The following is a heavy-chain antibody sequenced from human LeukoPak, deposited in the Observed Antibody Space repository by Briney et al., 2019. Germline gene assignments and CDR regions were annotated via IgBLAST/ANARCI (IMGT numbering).Heavy chain of an antibody. V-gene: IGHV1-46*01. CDR3: ARGLWQQWLDPFDY. CDR2: INPSGGST. D-gene: IGHD6-19*01. J-gene: IGHJ4*02. Sequence: ASVKVSCKASGYTFTNYGISWVRQAPGQGLEWMGIINPSGGSTSYAQKFQGRVTMTRDTSTSTVYMELSSLRSEDTAVYYCARGLWQQWLDPFDYWGQGTLVTVSS. CDR1: GYTFTNYG.